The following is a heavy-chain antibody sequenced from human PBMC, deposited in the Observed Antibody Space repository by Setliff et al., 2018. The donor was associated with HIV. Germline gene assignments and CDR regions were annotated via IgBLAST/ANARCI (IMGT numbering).Heavy chain of an antibody. Sequence: SETLRLSCTASGFTFGDYAMSWVRQPPGKGLEWIGEIYHSGSTNYNPSLKSRVTISIDTSKSQFSLKLSSATAADTAVYFCVGRFGLVQIFYFDYWGQGMLVTVSS. V-gene: IGHV4-34*08. CDR2: IYHSGST. D-gene: IGHD3-3*01. CDR1: GFTFGDYA. CDR3: VGRFGLVQIFYFDY. J-gene: IGHJ4*02.